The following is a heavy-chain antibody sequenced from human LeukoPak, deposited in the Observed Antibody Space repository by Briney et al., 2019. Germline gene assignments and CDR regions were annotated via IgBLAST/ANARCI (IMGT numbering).Heavy chain of an antibody. V-gene: IGHV3-23*01. J-gene: IGHJ4*02. Sequence: GGSLRPPCSASGFTFSSYAMSWVRQAPGKGLEWVSVLSDSGASTYYADSVKGRFTISRDNSKNTLYLQMNSLRADDTAVYYCANSYAPSLYFTNWYPAYWGQGALVTVSS. D-gene: IGHD1-1*01. CDR2: LSDSGAST. CDR1: GFTFSSYA. CDR3: ANSYAPSLYFTNWYPAY.